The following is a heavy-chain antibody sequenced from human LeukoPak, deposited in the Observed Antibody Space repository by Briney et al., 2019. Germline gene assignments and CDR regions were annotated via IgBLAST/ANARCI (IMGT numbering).Heavy chain of an antibody. CDR1: GGSFSAYY. CDR3: ARGATYYEYRRRSGRYFQH. CDR2: INHSGST. Sequence: SETLSLTCAVYGGSFSAYYWTWIRQPPGKGLEWIGEINHSGSTDYNPSLKSRVTISVDTSKNHLSLTLNSVTAAATAVYYCARGATYYEYRRRSGRYFQHWGQGTLVTVSS. D-gene: IGHD3-3*01. V-gene: IGHV4-34*01. J-gene: IGHJ1*01.